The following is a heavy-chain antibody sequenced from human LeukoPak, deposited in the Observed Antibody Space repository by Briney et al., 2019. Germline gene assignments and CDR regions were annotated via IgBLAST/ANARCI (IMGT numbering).Heavy chain of an antibody. CDR3: ARDRGTYYYDSSGYFGY. CDR1: GFTFSSYS. V-gene: IGHV4-34*01. D-gene: IGHD3-22*01. Sequence: GSLRLSCAASGFTFSSYSMNWIRQSPGKGLEWIGEITHSGSTYYNPSLKSRVTISVDTSKNQFSLNLSSVTAADTALYYCARDRGTYYYDSSGYFGYWGQGTLVTVSS. J-gene: IGHJ4*02. CDR2: ITHSGST.